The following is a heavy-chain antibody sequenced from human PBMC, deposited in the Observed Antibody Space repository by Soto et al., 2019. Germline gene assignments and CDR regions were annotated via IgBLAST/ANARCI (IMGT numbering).Heavy chain of an antibody. D-gene: IGHD6-13*01. CDR1: GGTFSSYG. Sequence: QVQLVQSGAEVKKPGSSVKVSCKASGGTFSSYGISWVRQAPGQGLEWMGGIIPIFGTANYAQKFQGRVTITADESTSTAYRELSSLRSEDTAVYYCARDRLRDTAAGPTNWFDPWGQGTLVTVSS. V-gene: IGHV1-69*01. CDR2: IIPIFGTA. J-gene: IGHJ5*02. CDR3: ARDRLRDTAAGPTNWFDP.